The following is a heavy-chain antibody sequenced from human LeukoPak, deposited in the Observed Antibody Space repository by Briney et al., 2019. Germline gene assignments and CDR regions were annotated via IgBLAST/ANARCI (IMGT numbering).Heavy chain of an antibody. CDR2: IYTSGST. CDR1: GGSISSYY. Sequence: PSETLSLTCTVSGGSISSYYWSWIRQPAGKGLEWIGRIYTSGSTNYNPSLKSRVTMSVDTSKNQFSLQLNSMTAADTAVYYCTRENSNYDYCDYWGQGTLVTVSS. J-gene: IGHJ4*02. D-gene: IGHD4-11*01. V-gene: IGHV4-4*07. CDR3: TRENSNYDYCDY.